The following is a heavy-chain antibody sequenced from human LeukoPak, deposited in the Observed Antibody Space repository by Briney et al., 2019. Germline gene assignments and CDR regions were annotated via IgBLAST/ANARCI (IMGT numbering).Heavy chain of an antibody. V-gene: IGHV3-30*18. CDR1: GFTFSSYG. Sequence: GGSLRLSCAASGFTFSSYGMHWVRQAPGKGLEWVAFISYVGSNNYYADSVNGRFTISRDNSKNTLYLEMNSLRREDTAVYYCAKDLMRDRWFGESWGQGSLVTVSS. CDR3: AKDLMRDRWFGES. J-gene: IGHJ5*02. D-gene: IGHD3-10*01. CDR2: ISYVGSNN.